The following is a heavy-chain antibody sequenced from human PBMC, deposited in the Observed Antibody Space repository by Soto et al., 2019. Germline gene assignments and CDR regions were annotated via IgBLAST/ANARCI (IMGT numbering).Heavy chain of an antibody. Sequence: LVKVSWKTAGYTYSSYYMHCVRQTHRQGLEWMGIINPSGGSTSYAQKFQGRVTMTRDTSTSTVYMELSSLRSEDTAVYYCARGTRATYYDILSKPPAYWGQGTLVTVSS. CDR2: INPSGGST. V-gene: IGHV1-46*01. J-gene: IGHJ4*02. CDR1: GYTYSSYY. CDR3: ARGTRATYYDILSKPPAY. D-gene: IGHD3-9*01.